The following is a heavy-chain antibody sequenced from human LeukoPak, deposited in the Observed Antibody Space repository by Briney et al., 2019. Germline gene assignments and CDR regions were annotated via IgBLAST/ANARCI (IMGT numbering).Heavy chain of an antibody. Sequence: ESGPTLVKPTQTLTLTCTFSGFSLSTSGVGVGWVRQPPGKALEWLALFYWNDDKRYSPSLKSRLTITKDTSKNQVVLTMTNMDPVDTATYYCAHSFQLGYCSTSSCYEGYYFDYWGQGTLVTVSS. CDR1: GFSLSTSGVG. J-gene: IGHJ4*02. V-gene: IGHV2-5*01. CDR3: AHSFQLGYCSTSSCYEGYYFDY. D-gene: IGHD2-2*01. CDR2: FYWNDDK.